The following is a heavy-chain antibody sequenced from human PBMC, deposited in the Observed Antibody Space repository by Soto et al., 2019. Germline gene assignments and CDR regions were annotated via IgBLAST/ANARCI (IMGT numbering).Heavy chain of an antibody. V-gene: IGHV1-2*02. Sequence: SVKSSCKASGYTLGGFYMHWVRQAPVEGLEWMGWINPNSGGTESAEKFQGRVTMTRDTSISTPYMELSRLTSDATAVYYCASAAVTGTAGLDVWGQGTQVSVSS. CDR2: INPNSGGT. D-gene: IGHD6-19*01. CDR1: GYTLGGFY. CDR3: ASAAVTGTAGLDV. J-gene: IGHJ4*02.